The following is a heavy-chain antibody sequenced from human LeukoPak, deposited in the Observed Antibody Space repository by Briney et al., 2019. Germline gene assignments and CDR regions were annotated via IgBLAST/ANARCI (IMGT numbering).Heavy chain of an antibody. D-gene: IGHD3-3*01. CDR2: IGGNGFST. CDR1: GFTFSSFT. V-gene: IGHV3-23*01. J-gene: IGHJ3*02. Sequence: PGGSLRLSCAASGFTFSSFTMSWVRQAPGKGLEWVSTIGGNGFSTYYTDSVKGRFTISRDNSKNTLSLQMNSLRVEDTAVYYCAKDSYSHNGVFGALDIWGQGTLVTVSS. CDR3: AKDSYSHNGVFGALDI.